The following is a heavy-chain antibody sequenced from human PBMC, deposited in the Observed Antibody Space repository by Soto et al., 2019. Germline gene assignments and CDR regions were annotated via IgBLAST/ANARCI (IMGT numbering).Heavy chain of an antibody. CDR3: ARLERYFDRTGLLNG. CDR1: GFGFDITW. CDR2: IYPGDSDT. Sequence: GESLKISCQGSGFGFDITWLAWLRQVPGKGLEWVGIIYPGDSDTRYNPSLEGRVTLSVDKSIRTAYLQWSSLKDSDTATYYCARLERYFDRTGLLNGWGQGTLVTVSS. V-gene: IGHV5-51*01. D-gene: IGHD3-9*01. J-gene: IGHJ4*02.